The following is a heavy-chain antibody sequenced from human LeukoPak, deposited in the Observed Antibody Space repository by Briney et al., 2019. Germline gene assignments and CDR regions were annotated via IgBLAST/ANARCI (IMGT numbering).Heavy chain of an antibody. V-gene: IGHV1-18*01. CDR1: GYSFFLYG. J-gene: IGHJ4*02. D-gene: IGHD4-17*01. Sequence: ASVKVSCKASGYSFFLYGISWVRQAPGHGPEWMGWIRKFNRNTKYAQKFQGRGTMTTDASTSTAYMELRSLSSDDTAVYYCARDEDYGIFVNIDYWGQRTLVTVSS. CDR3: ARDEDYGIFVNIDY. CDR2: IRKFNRNT.